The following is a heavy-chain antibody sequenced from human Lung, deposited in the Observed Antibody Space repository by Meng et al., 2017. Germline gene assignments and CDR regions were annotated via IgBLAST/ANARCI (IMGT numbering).Heavy chain of an antibody. J-gene: IGHJ4*02. CDR2: INHSGST. Sequence: QVQLPQWGAGLLKPSEPLSLSGVVSGGSFSDYYWSWIRQPPGKGLEWIGEINHSGSTNYNPSLESRATISVDTSQNNLSLKLSSVTAADSAVYYCARGPTTMAHDFDYWGQGTLVTVSS. V-gene: IGHV4-34*01. D-gene: IGHD4-11*01. CDR3: ARGPTTMAHDFDY. CDR1: GGSFSDYY.